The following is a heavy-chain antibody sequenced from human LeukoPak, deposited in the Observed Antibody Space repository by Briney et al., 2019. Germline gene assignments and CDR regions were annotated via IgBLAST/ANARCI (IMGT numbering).Heavy chain of an antibody. D-gene: IGHD3-10*01. CDR3: ASGMVRGVTPDY. Sequence: PSQTLSLTCTVSGGSISSGSYYWSWIRQPAGKGLEWIGRIYTSGSTNYNPSLKSRVTISVDTSKNQFSLKLSSVTAADTAVYYCASGMVRGVTPDYWGQGALVTVSS. CDR1: GGSISSGSYY. V-gene: IGHV4-61*02. J-gene: IGHJ4*02. CDR2: IYTSGST.